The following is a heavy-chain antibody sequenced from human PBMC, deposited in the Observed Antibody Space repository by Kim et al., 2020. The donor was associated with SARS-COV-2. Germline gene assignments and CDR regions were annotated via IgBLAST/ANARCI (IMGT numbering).Heavy chain of an antibody. Sequence: GGSLRLSCAASGFTFSSYSMNWVRQAPGKGLEWVSSISSSSSYIYYADSVKGRFTISRDNAKNSLYLQMNSLRAEDTAVYYCARDPGILTGNFDYWGQGTLVTVSS. CDR3: ARDPGILTGNFDY. V-gene: IGHV3-21*01. D-gene: IGHD3-9*01. CDR1: GFTFSSYS. CDR2: ISSSSSYI. J-gene: IGHJ4*02.